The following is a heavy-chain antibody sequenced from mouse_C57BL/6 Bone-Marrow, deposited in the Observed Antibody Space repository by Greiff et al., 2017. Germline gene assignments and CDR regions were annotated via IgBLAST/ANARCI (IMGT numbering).Heavy chain of an antibody. D-gene: IGHD4-1*01. Sequence: QVQLQQSGAELVKPGASVKMSCKASGYTFTTYSIEWMKQNHGQSLEWIGNFHPYNDDTKYNEKFKGKATLTVEKSSSTAYLELSRLTTDDSAVYYCARGNCADYTVGYWGRGTSVTVSA. V-gene: IGHV1-47*01. CDR1: GYTFTTYS. CDR2: FHPYNDDT. CDR3: ARGNCADYTVGY. J-gene: IGHJ4*01.